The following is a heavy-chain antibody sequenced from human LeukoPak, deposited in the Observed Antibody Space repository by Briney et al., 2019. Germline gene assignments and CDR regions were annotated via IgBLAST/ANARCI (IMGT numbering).Heavy chain of an antibody. Sequence: GGSLRLSCAASGFTFSSYTMHWVRQAPGKRLQSVSAITSNGGYTHYADSVKGRFTISRDNSRNALFLQMDGLRIEDMAVYYCARVKMGATVSDYYYYYMDVWGKGTTVTVSS. CDR3: ARVKMGATVSDYYYYYMDV. CDR1: GFTFSSYT. V-gene: IGHV3-64*02. J-gene: IGHJ6*03. CDR2: ITSNGGYT. D-gene: IGHD1-26*01.